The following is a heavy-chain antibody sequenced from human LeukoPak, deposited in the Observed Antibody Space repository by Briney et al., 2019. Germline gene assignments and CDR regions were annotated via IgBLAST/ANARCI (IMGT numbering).Heavy chain of an antibody. CDR3: ARGHSSSPNWFDP. D-gene: IGHD6-13*01. CDR1: GFTFSNYW. Sequence: GGSLRLSCATSGFTFSNYWMSWVRQAPGKGLEWVASIKQDGSEKYYVDSVKGRFTISRDNAKNSLYLQMNSLRAEDTAVYYCARGHSSSPNWFDPWGQGTLVTVSS. CDR2: IKQDGSEK. V-gene: IGHV3-7*04. J-gene: IGHJ5*02.